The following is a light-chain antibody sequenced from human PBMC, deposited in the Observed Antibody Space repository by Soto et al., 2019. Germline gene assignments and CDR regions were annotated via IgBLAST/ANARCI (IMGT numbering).Light chain of an antibody. V-gene: IGKV3-11*01. CDR3: QQRSNWPIT. CDR1: RSVSSY. J-gene: IGKJ5*01. Sequence: VLVQSPATPTLSPGKSATLAFRATRSVSSYLAWYQQKPGQAHRLLIYDASSRPTDIPARFSGSGSGTDFTLTISSLEPEDFALYYCQQRSNWPITFGQGTRLEI. CDR2: DAS.